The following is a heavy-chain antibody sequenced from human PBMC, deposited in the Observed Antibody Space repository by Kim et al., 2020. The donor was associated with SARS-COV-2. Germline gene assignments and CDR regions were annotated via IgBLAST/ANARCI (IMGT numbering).Heavy chain of an antibody. J-gene: IGHJ4*02. Sequence: SETLSLTCTVSGGSVSSGSYYWSWIRQPPGKGLEWIGYIYYSGSTNYNPSLKSRVTISVDTSKNQFSLKLSSVTAADTAVYYCARDLDAGFDYWGQGTLVTVSS. CDR2: IYYSGST. CDR1: GGSVSSGSYY. V-gene: IGHV4-61*01. CDR3: ARDLDAGFDY.